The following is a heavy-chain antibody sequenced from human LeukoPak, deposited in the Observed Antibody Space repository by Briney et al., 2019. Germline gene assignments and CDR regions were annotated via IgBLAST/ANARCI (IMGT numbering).Heavy chain of an antibody. CDR3: ARGSANAFDI. CDR2: ISSSSSYI. J-gene: IGHJ3*02. Sequence: GGSLRLSCAASGFTFSSYSMNWVRQAPGKGLEWVSSISSSSSYIYYADSVKGRFTISRDNAKNSLYLQMNGLRAEDTAVYYCARGSANAFDIWGQGTMVTVSS. D-gene: IGHD2-15*01. CDR1: GFTFSSYS. V-gene: IGHV3-21*01.